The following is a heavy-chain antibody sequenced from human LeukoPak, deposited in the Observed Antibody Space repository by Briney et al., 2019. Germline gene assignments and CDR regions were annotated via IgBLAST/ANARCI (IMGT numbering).Heavy chain of an antibody. CDR3: ASSTYNYDYALDV. D-gene: IGHD5-24*01. Sequence: GRSLRLSCAASGFTFSSYAMHWVRQAPGKGLEWVSLINDSGRRTYYADSVKGRFTVSRDNSKYTLYLQMNSLRVEDTAVYYCASSTYNYDYALDVWGQGTTVTVSS. CDR2: INDSGRRT. CDR1: GFTFSSYA. J-gene: IGHJ6*02. V-gene: IGHV3-23*01.